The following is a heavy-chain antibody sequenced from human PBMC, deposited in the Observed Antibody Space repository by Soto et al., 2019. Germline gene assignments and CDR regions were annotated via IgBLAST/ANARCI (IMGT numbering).Heavy chain of an antibody. CDR2: INDRGSI. CDR3: ARESHDILTGPPWVWYFDL. V-gene: IGHV4-34*01. D-gene: IGHD3-9*01. CDR1: GGSFSGYY. J-gene: IGHJ2*01. Sequence: QVQLQQWGAGPLRPLETLSLTCGVSGGSFSGYYWAWIRPSPGKGLEWIGEINDRGSINYNPSLKSRVSISVDTSKTHYSLNLRSVTAADTAVYYCARESHDILTGPPWVWYFDLWGRGTLVTVSS.